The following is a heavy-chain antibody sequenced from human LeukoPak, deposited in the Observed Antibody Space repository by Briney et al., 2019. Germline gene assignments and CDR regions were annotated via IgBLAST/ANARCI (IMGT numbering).Heavy chain of an antibody. J-gene: IGHJ6*02. CDR2: ISSSGSTI. Sequence: GGSLRLSCAASGFTFSDYYMSWIRQAPGKGLEWVSYISSSGSTIYYADSVKGRFTISRDNAKNSLYLQMNSLRAEDTAVYYCARDSNTWATYYDFWSGYPNGRGMDVWGQGTTVTVSS. D-gene: IGHD3-3*01. V-gene: IGHV3-11*01. CDR3: ARDSNTWATYYDFWSGYPNGRGMDV. CDR1: GFTFSDYY.